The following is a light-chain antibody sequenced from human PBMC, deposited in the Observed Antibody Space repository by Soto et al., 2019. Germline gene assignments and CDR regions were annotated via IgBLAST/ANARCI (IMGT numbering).Light chain of an antibody. CDR2: GAS. CDR3: QQYNNWPRT. V-gene: IGKV3-15*01. Sequence: EIVMTQSPATLSVSPGEGATLSCRASQSVSSKLAWFQQKPGRAPRLLIYGASTRATAIPTRFSGSGSGTEFTLTISSLQSEDFAVYYCQQYNNWPRTFGQGTKVDIK. CDR1: QSVSSK. J-gene: IGKJ1*01.